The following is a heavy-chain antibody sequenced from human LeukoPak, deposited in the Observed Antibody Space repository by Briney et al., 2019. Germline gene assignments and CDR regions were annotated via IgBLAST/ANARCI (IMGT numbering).Heavy chain of an antibody. D-gene: IGHD2-15*01. V-gene: IGHV4-4*02. J-gene: IGHJ4*02. CDR2: IYHSGSP. CDR1: GGSISSNNW. Sequence: PSETLSLTCAVSGGSISSNNWWGWVRQPPGKGLEWIGEIYHSGSPNYNPSLKSRVTISVDKSRNHFSLNLSSVTAADTAVYYCAREVVSSPSYFDSWGQGTLVTVSS. CDR3: AREVVSSPSYFDS.